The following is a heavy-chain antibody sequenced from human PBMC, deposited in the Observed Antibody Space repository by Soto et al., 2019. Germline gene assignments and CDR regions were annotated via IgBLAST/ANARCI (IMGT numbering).Heavy chain of an antibody. V-gene: IGHV4-31*03. CDR3: ASATSDSWFDP. J-gene: IGHJ5*02. Sequence: PSETLSLTCTVSGGSISSRRYYWSWIRPHPGKDLEWIGYIYYSGSTYYNPCLNSRVTISVDTSKNQFSLKLISVTAADTAVYYCASATSDSWFDPWGQGTLVTVSS. D-gene: IGHD2-15*01. CDR2: IYYSGST. CDR1: GGSISSRRYY.